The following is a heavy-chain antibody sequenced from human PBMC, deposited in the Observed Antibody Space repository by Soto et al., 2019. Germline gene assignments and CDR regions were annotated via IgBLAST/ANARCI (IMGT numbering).Heavy chain of an antibody. J-gene: IGHJ6*02. CDR2: IIPIFGTE. Sequence: SVKVSCKTSGGTFSSYAISWVRQAPGQGLEWMGGIIPIFGTENYAQKFQGRVTITADESTSTAYMELSSLRSEDTAVYYCARIAARPDYYYYGMDVWGQGTTVTVSS. CDR1: GGTFSSYA. CDR3: ARIAARPDYYYYGMDV. V-gene: IGHV1-69*13. D-gene: IGHD6-6*01.